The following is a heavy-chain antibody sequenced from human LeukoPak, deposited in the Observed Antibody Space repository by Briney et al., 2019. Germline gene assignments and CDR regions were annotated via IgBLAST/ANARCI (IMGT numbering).Heavy chain of an antibody. J-gene: IGHJ4*02. CDR3: ARGHYYGSGSYPEGPFDY. CDR1: GGTFSSYA. D-gene: IGHD3-10*01. CDR2: IIPIFGTA. Sequence: AVKVSFKSSGGTFSSYAISWVRQAPGQGLEWMGGIIPIFGTANYAQKFQGRVTITADESTSTAYMELSSLRSEDTAVYYCARGHYYGSGSYPEGPFDYWGQGTLVTVSS. V-gene: IGHV1-69*13.